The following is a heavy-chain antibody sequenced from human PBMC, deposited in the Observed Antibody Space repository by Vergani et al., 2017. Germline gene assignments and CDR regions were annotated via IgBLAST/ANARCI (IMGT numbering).Heavy chain of an antibody. J-gene: IGHJ5*02. CDR3: AGDMRLLYNRFDP. Sequence: QVQLVESGGGVVQPGRSLRLSCAASGFTFNQYGMHWVRQAPGKGLEWVAVTWYDGNNKQYADSVKGRFTISRDNSKSTIYLQMNSLRDEDTGVYYCAGDMRLLYNRFDPWVQGTLVTVSS. V-gene: IGHV3-33*01. CDR1: GFTFNQYG. D-gene: IGHD1-14*01. CDR2: TWYDGNNK.